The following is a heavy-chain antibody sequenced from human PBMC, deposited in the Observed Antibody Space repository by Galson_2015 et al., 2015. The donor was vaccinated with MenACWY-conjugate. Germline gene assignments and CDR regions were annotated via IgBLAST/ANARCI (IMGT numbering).Heavy chain of an antibody. CDR3: ARHRQQLDWFDP. V-gene: IGHV4-61*01. CDR2: IYYSGST. D-gene: IGHD6-13*01. J-gene: IGHJ5*02. CDR1: GGSVGSGSYY. Sequence: TLSLTCTVSGGSVGSGSYYWSWIRQPPGKGLEWIGYIYYSGSTNYNPSLKSRVTISVDTSKNQFSLRLTSVTAADTAVYYCARHRQQLDWFDPWGQGTLVTVSS.